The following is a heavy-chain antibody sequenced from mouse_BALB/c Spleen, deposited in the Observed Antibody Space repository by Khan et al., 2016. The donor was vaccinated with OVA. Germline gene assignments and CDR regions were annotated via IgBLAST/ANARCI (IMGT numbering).Heavy chain of an antibody. CDR2: ISPGSGDT. J-gene: IGHJ3*01. V-gene: IGHV1-77*01. D-gene: IGHD1-2*01. CDR1: GYTFTDFY. CDR3: ARRNYFGYTFAY. Sequence: QVQLQQSGTELARPGASVNLSCKASGYTFTDFYINWVKQRSGQGLEWIGEISPGSGDTYYNEKFKGKATLTADKYSSTAYMQLSSLTSEASAVYFCARRNYFGYTFAYWGQGTLVTVSA.